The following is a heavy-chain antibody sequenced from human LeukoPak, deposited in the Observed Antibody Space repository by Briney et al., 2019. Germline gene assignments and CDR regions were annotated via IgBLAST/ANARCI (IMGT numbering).Heavy chain of an antibody. J-gene: IGHJ4*02. Sequence: PSETLSLTCTVSGGSISSYYWSWIRQPAGKGLEWIGRIYTSGSTNYNPSLKSRVTMSVDTSKNQFSLKLSSVTAADTAVYYCARGGTGYSYENYYFDYWGQGTLVTVSS. D-gene: IGHD5-18*01. CDR3: ARGGTGYSYENYYFDY. V-gene: IGHV4-4*07. CDR1: GGSISSYY. CDR2: IYTSGST.